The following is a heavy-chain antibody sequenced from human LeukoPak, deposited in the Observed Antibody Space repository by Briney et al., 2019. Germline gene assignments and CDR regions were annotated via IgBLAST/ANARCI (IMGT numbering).Heavy chain of an antibody. Sequence: SGTLSLTCAVSGGSISSSNWWSWVRQPPGKGLEWIGEIYHSGSTNYNPSLKSRVTISVDKSKNQFSLQLSSVTAADTAFYYCVRERSFFGENYWGQGTLVTVSS. CDR1: GGSISSSNW. J-gene: IGHJ4*02. V-gene: IGHV4-4*02. D-gene: IGHD3-10*01. CDR3: VRERSFFGENY. CDR2: IYHSGST.